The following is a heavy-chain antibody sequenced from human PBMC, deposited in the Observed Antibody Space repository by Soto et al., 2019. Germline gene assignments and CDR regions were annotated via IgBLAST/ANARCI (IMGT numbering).Heavy chain of an antibody. D-gene: IGHD1-26*01. J-gene: IGHJ2*01. Sequence: EVQVLESGGGLVQPGGSLRLSCAASGFTFSNYAMSWVRQAPGKGLEWVSTIHVGGDYTHYTDSVKGRFTISRDNSRNQLFLQMNSLRAEDTHVYYCAKNRGSGSYTNWNFDVWGRGTLVTVSS. CDR1: GFTFSNYA. CDR2: IHVGGDYT. V-gene: IGHV3-23*01. CDR3: AKNRGSGSYTNWNFDV.